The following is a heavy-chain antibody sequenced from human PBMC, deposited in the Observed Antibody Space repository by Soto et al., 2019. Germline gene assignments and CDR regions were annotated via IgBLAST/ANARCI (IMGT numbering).Heavy chain of an antibody. D-gene: IGHD1-1*01. CDR1: GGSFSGYY. J-gene: IGHJ4*02. V-gene: IGHV4-34*01. CDR3: ATQTGPFTWLH. CDR2: INHSGST. Sequence: SETLSLTCAVYGGSFSGYYWTWIRQPPGTGLEWIGEINHSGSTNYNPSLKSRVTISVDTSKNQFSLKLTSVTAADTAVYYCATQTGPFTWLHWGQGTLVTVSS.